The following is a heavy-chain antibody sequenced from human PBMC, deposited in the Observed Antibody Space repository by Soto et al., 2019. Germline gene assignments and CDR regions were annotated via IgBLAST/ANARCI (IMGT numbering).Heavy chain of an antibody. CDR3: ARRAVVAVTGSLDNWLDP. CDR2: VYNSGST. CDR1: GGSIRSYN. D-gene: IGHD2-21*01. V-gene: IGHV4-59*01. Sequence: PSETPSLTCTVSGGSIRSYNWNWIRQPPGKGLEWIGYVYNSGSTNYNPSLKSRVTISVDTSKNQFSLKLNSVTAADTAVYYCARRAVVAVTGSLDNWLDPWGQGILVTVSS. J-gene: IGHJ5*02.